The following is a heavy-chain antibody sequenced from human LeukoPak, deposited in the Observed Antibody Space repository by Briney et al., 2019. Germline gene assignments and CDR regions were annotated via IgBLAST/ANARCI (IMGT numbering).Heavy chain of an antibody. CDR1: GYSITSIYY. D-gene: IGHD3-16*01. V-gene: IGHV4-38-2*02. CDR3: ARSYASSGLDH. J-gene: IGHJ4*02. CDR2: IHHTGDT. Sequence: SETLSLTCTVSGYSITSIYYWGWIRQPPGKGLEWIGSIHHTGDTAYNPSLKSRVTISVDTSKSQFSLKLSSVTAADTAVYYCARSYASSGLDHWGQGTLVTVSS.